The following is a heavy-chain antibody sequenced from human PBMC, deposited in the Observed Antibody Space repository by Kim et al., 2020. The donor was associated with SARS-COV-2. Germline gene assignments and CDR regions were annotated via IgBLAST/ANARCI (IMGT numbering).Heavy chain of an antibody. CDR3: ARDSSNLQHYFDV. D-gene: IGHD4-4*01. J-gene: IGHJ6*03. CDR2: IYYTGTT. Sequence: SETLSLTCTVSGGSISPYYLSWIRQPPGKGLEWIGYIYYTGTTTYNASLKSRVTISVDTSKNQFSLKLTSVTAADTAVYYCARDSSNLQHYFDVWGKGTT. CDR1: GGSISPYY. V-gene: IGHV4-59*01.